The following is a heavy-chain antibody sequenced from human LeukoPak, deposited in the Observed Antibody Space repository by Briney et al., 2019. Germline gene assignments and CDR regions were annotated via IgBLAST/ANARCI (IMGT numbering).Heavy chain of an antibody. V-gene: IGHV3-21*01. D-gene: IGHD3-9*01. CDR3: ARVGDILTGSYYFDY. Sequence: PGGSLRLSCAASGFTFSSYSMNWVRQAPGKGVEWVSSISSSSSYIYYADSVKGRFTISRDNAKNSLYLQMNSLRAGDTAVYYCARVGDILTGSYYFDYWGQGTLVTVSS. J-gene: IGHJ4*02. CDR2: ISSSSSYI. CDR1: GFTFSSYS.